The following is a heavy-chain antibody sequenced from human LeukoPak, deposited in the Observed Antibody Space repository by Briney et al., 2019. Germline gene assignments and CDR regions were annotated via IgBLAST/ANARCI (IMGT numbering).Heavy chain of an antibody. CDR1: GFTLNNYA. Sequence: HPGGSLRLSCAASGFTLNNYAMSWVRQAPGKGLEWVSATSSSDAGTYHADSVRGRFTISGDNSKNTLYLQMNSLRAEDAAVYYCARAPVTSCSGVLCYPFDYWGQGTLVTVSS. J-gene: IGHJ4*02. D-gene: IGHD2-15*01. CDR2: TSSSDAGT. V-gene: IGHV3-23*01. CDR3: ARAPVTSCSGVLCYPFDY.